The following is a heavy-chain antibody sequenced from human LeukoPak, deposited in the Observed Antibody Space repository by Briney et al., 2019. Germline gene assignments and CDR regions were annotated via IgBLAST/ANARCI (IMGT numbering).Heavy chain of an antibody. J-gene: IGHJ3*02. CDR1: GGTFSSYA. CDR2: IIPIFGTA. D-gene: IGHD3-22*01. V-gene: IGHV1-69*13. CDR3: ARVTLSSGYPIDDAFDI. Sequence: GASVKVSCKASGGTFSSYAISWVRQAPGQGLEWMGGIIPIFGTANYAQKFQGRVTITADESTSTAYMELSSLRSEDTAVYYCARVTLSSGYPIDDAFDIWGQGTMVTVSS.